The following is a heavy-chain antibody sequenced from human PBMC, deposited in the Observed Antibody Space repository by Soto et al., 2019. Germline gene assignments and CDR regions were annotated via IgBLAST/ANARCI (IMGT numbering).Heavy chain of an antibody. D-gene: IGHD1-7*01. CDR2: IIPIFGTA. J-gene: IGHJ6*02. CDR3: AKTNYYYYGMDV. V-gene: IGHV1-69*13. Sequence: VRVSCQTSRGTFSRYAISWVRQAPGQGLEWMGGIIPIFGTANYAQKFQGRVTITADESTSTAYMELSSLRSEDTAVYYCAKTNYYYYGMDVWGQGTTVTVSS. CDR1: RGTFSRYA.